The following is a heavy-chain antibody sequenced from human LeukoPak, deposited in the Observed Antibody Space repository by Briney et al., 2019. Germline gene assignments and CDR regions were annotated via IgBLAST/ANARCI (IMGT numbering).Heavy chain of an antibody. CDR3: ARGRRGGLLYYYGMDV. CDR1: GGSFSGYY. D-gene: IGHD3-10*01. V-gene: IGHV4-34*01. CDR2: INHSGST. Sequence: PSETLSLTCAVYGGSFSGYYWSWIRQPPGKGLEWIGEINHSGSTNYNPSLKSRVTISVDTSKNQFSLRLSSVTAADTAVYYCARGRRGGLLYYYGMDVWGQGTTVTVSS. J-gene: IGHJ6*02.